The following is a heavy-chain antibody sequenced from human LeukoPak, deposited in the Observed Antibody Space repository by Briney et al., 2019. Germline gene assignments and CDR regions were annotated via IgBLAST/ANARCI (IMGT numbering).Heavy chain of an antibody. CDR1: GITFSSYG. CDR3: AKTRGTYNAFYYYMDV. J-gene: IGHJ6*03. Sequence: PGGSLRLSCAASGITFSSYGMHWVRQTPGKGLEWVAVISYDGSDKYYVDSVKGRFTISRDNSENTLYLQMNSLRAEDTAVYYCAKTRGTYNAFYYYMDVWGKGTTVTVSS. CDR2: ISYDGSDK. V-gene: IGHV3-30*18. D-gene: IGHD5-24*01.